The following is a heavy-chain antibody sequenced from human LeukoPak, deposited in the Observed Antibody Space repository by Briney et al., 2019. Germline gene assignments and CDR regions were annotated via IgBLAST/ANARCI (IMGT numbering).Heavy chain of an antibody. V-gene: IGHV3-30*18. CDR2: ISYDGSNK. CDR3: AKESWLAEHFSYYFDY. CDR1: GFTFSSYG. D-gene: IGHD6-19*01. J-gene: IGHJ4*02. Sequence: GGSLRLSCAASGFTFSSYGMHWVRQAPGKGLEWVAVISYDGSNKYYADSVKGRFTISRDNSKNTLYLQMTSLRAEDTAVYYCAKESWLAEHFSYYFDYWGQGTLVTVSS.